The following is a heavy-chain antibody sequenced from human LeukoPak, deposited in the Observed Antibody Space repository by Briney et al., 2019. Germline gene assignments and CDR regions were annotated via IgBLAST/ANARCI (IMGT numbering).Heavy chain of an antibody. J-gene: IGHJ4*02. CDR3: ATETNGRHYDY. D-gene: IGHD1-14*01. V-gene: IGHV3-21*06. CDR2: IGPTGSDR. Sequence: KPGGSLRLSCTASGLTFSTSGFNWVRQAPGKGLEWVASIGPTGSDRYHADSIKGRFTIYRDNAKNFLYLQMNSLRAEDTAVYYCATETNGRHYDYWGQGTLLTVSS. CDR1: GLTFSTSG.